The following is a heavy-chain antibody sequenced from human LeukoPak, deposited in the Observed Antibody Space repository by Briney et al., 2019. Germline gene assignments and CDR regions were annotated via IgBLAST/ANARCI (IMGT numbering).Heavy chain of an antibody. D-gene: IGHD3-3*01. CDR3: ARDRTMGYDFWSGYYWDAFDI. Sequence: GASVKVSCKASGGTFNSYAISWVRQAPGQGLEWMGWISAYNGNTNYAQKLQGRVTMTTDTSTSTAYMELRSLRSDDTAVYYCARDRTMGYDFWSGYYWDAFDIWGQGTMVTVSS. CDR2: ISAYNGNT. CDR1: GGTFNSYA. J-gene: IGHJ3*02. V-gene: IGHV1-18*01.